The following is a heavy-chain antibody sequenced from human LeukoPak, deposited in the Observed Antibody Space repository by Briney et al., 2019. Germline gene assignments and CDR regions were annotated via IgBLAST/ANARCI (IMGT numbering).Heavy chain of an antibody. CDR2: MRGDGGST. J-gene: IGHJ4*02. D-gene: IGHD1-26*01. V-gene: IGHV3-43*02. CDR3: AKGGIVGAITIDY. CDR1: GFTFDDYA. Sequence: GGSPRLSSAASGFTFDDYAMHWVRQAPGKGVAWVSLMRGDGGSTYYTVSVKGRFTISRDNSKNSLYLQMNSLRTEDTALYYCAKGGIVGAITIDYWGQGTLVTVSS.